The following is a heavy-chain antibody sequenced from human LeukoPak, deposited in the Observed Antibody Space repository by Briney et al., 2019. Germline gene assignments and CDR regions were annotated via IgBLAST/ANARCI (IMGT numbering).Heavy chain of an antibody. Sequence: GGSLRLSCAASGFTFSNYWMIWVRQAPGKGLEWVGNIKQDGSEKRYADSVRGRFSISRDNAQTSLYLQMNSLRAEDTAMYYCARHRIPNYDIFGVLLDYWGQGTLVTVSS. J-gene: IGHJ4*02. D-gene: IGHD3-9*01. V-gene: IGHV3-7*05. CDR1: GFTFSNYW. CDR3: ARHRIPNYDIFGVLLDY. CDR2: IKQDGSEK.